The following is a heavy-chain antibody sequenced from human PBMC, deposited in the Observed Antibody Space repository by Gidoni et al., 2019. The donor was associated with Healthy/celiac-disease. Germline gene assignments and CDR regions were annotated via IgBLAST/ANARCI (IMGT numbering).Heavy chain of an antibody. J-gene: IGHJ6*02. CDR3: AGGVLLWSQPDSYYYGMDV. CDR2: IDPSDSYT. V-gene: IGHV5-10-1*03. D-gene: IGHD3-10*01. Sequence: EVQLVQSGAEVKKPGESLRISCKGSGYSFTSYWISWVRQMPGKGLEWMGRIDPSDSYTNYSPSFQGHVTISADKSISTAYLQWSSLKASDTAMYYCAGGVLLWSQPDSYYYGMDVWGQGTTVTVSS. CDR1: GYSFTSYW.